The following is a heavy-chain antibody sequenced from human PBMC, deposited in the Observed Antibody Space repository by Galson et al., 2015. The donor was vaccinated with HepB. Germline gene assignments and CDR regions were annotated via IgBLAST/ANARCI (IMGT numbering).Heavy chain of an antibody. CDR2: ISAYNNNT. CDR3: ARDWGRFSSGLHMDV. D-gene: IGHD3-22*01. J-gene: IGHJ6*03. V-gene: IGHV1-18*04. Sequence: SVKVSCKASGYTFITCSISWVRQAPGQGLEWMGWISAYNNNTNYAQKLQGRVTMTTDTSTSTAYMELRSLRSDDTAVYYCARDWGRFSSGLHMDVWGKGTTVTVSS. CDR1: GYTFITCS.